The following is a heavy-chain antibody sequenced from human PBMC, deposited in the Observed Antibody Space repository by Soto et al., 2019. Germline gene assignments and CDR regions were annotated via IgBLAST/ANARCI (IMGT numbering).Heavy chain of an antibody. Sequence: QLQLQESGPGLVKPSETLSLTCTVSGGPISSSSYYWGWIRQPPGKGLEWIGSIYYSGSTYYNPSLKSRVTISVDTSKNQFSLKLSSVTAADTAVYYCASLSTVTDAFDIWGQGTMVTVSS. CDR1: GGPISSSSYY. D-gene: IGHD4-17*01. CDR3: ASLSTVTDAFDI. V-gene: IGHV4-39*01. CDR2: IYYSGST. J-gene: IGHJ3*02.